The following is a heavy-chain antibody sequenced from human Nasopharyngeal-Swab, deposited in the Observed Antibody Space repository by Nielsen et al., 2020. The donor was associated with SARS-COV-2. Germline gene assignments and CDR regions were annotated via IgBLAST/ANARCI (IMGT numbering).Heavy chain of an antibody. CDR3: ARDLGDSSGYFSFNYYYYGMDV. CDR2: ISSSSSYI. J-gene: IGHJ6*02. Sequence: GGSLRLSCAASGFTLSSYSMNWVRQAPGKGLEWVSSISSSSSYIYYADSVKGRFTISRDNAKNSLYLQMNSLRAEDTAVYYCARDLGDSSGYFSFNYYYYGMDVWGQGTTVTVSS. D-gene: IGHD3-22*01. V-gene: IGHV3-21*01. CDR1: GFTLSSYS.